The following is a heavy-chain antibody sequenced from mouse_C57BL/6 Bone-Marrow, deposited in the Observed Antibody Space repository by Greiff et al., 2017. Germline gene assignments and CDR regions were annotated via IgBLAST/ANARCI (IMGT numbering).Heavy chain of an antibody. Sequence: QVQLQQSGAELVRPGTSVKVSCKASGYAFTNYLIEWVKQRPGQGLEWIGVINPGSGGTNSNEKFKGKATLTADKSSSTAYMQLSSLTSEDSAVYFCARSTGYYGSSPWFAYWGQGTLVTVSA. CDR3: ARSTGYYGSSPWFAY. D-gene: IGHD1-1*01. J-gene: IGHJ3*01. V-gene: IGHV1-54*01. CDR2: INPGSGGT. CDR1: GYAFTNYL.